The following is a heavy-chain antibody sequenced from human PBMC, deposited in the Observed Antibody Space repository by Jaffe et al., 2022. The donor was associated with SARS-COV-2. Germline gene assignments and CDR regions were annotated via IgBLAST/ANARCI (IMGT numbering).Heavy chain of an antibody. J-gene: IGHJ4*02. D-gene: IGHD3-22*01. V-gene: IGHV5-10-1*03. CDR2: IDPSDSYT. CDR3: GRLPHYYYDRTVGESDY. CDR1: GYSFTNYW. Sequence: EVQLVQSGAEVKKPGESLTISCKGYGYSFTNYWITWLRQMPGKGLEWMGRIDPSDSYTNYCPAFQGHVTITVDKSISTAYLQWSSLRASDTAMYFCGRLPHYYYDRTVGESDYWGQGTLVTVSS.